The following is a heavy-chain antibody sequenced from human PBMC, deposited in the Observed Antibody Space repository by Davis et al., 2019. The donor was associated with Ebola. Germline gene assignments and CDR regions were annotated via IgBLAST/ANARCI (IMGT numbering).Heavy chain of an antibody. CDR3: ARDSQQWLVYYYGMDV. D-gene: IGHD6-19*01. CDR1: GFTFSSYG. J-gene: IGHJ6*02. V-gene: IGHV3-30*03. CDR2: ISYAGNNK. Sequence: GESLKISCAASGFTFSSYGMHWVRQAPGKGLEWVAVISYAGNNKYFAGSVKGRFTISRDNSKNTLYLQMNSLSAEDTAVYYCARDSQQWLVYYYGMDVWGQGTTVTVSS.